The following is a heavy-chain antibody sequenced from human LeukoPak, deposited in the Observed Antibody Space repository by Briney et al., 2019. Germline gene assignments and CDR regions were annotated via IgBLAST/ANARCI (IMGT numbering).Heavy chain of an antibody. Sequence: SETLSLTCTVSGGSISSYYWSWLRQPAGKGLEWIGRIYTSGSTNYNPSLKSRVTISVDTSKNQFSLKLSSVTAADTAVYYCARELRWYSYGSYFDYWGQGTLVTVSS. CDR1: GGSISSYY. D-gene: IGHD5-18*01. CDR3: ARELRWYSYGSYFDY. V-gene: IGHV4-4*07. CDR2: IYTSGST. J-gene: IGHJ4*02.